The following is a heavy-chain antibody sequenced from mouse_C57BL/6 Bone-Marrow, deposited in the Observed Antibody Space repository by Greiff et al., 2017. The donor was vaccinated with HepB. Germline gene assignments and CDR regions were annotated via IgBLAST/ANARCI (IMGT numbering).Heavy chain of an antibody. CDR3: ARDHPYDYDWYFDV. V-gene: IGHV7-1*01. CDR1: GFTFSDFY. CDR2: SRNKANDYTT. Sequence: EVNLVESGGGLVQSGRSLRLSCATSGFTFSDFYMEWVRQAPGKGLEWIAASRNKANDYTTEYSASVKGRFIVSRDTSQSILYLQMNALRAEDTAIYYCARDHPYDYDWYFDVWGTGTTVTVSS. D-gene: IGHD2-4*01. J-gene: IGHJ1*03.